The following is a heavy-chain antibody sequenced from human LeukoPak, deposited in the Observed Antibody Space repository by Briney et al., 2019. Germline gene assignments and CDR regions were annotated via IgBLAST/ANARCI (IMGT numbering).Heavy chain of an antibody. V-gene: IGHV3-53*01. Sequence: GGSLRLSCAASGFTVSSNYMSWVRQAPGKGLEWVSVIYTDGNTYYADSVKGRFTIARDNSKNTLYLQINSLRVEDTALYYCARGSGSGGWSVYWGQGTLVTVSS. CDR1: GFTVSSNY. CDR2: IYTDGNT. J-gene: IGHJ4*02. D-gene: IGHD6-19*01. CDR3: ARGSGSGGWSVY.